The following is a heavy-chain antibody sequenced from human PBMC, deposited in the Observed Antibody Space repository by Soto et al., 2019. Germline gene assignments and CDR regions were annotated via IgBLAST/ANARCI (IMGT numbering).Heavy chain of an antibody. Sequence: QVQLVQSGAEVKKPGSSVKVSCKASGGTFSSYAISWVRQAPGQGLEWMGGIIPIFGTANYAQKFQGRVTITADESTSTAYMEISSLRSEHTSVDYCARLGGTYYYGSGRYGEGLSKTPQNYYYYGMDVWGQGTAVTVSS. CDR2: IIPIFGTA. CDR1: GGTFSSYA. D-gene: IGHD3-10*01. V-gene: IGHV1-69*01. CDR3: ARLGGTYYYGSGRYGEGLSKTPQNYYYYGMDV. J-gene: IGHJ6*02.